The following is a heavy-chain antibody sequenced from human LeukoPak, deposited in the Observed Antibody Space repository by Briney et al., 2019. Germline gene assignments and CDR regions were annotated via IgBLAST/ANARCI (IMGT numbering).Heavy chain of an antibody. Sequence: ASVKVSCKASGGTFSSYAISWVRQAPGQGLEWMGGIIPIFGTANYAQKFQGRVTITADESTSTAYMELSSLRSEDTAVYYCARDRYWNPYVLRFLEWPTWGQGTLVTVSS. D-gene: IGHD3-3*01. V-gene: IGHV1-69*01. CDR1: GGTFSSYA. CDR3: ARDRYWNPYVLRFLEWPT. J-gene: IGHJ5*02. CDR2: IIPIFGTA.